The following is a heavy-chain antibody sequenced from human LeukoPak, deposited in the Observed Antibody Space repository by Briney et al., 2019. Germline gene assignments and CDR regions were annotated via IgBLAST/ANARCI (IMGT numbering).Heavy chain of an antibody. V-gene: IGHV1-18*04. J-gene: IGHJ5*02. Sequence: AAVKVSSKASGYTFTSYGISWVRQAPGPGLEWMGWISAYNGNTNYAQKLQGRVTMTTDTSTSTAYMELRSLRSDDTAVYYCARDRARIAAAGKKFDPWGQGTLVTVSS. CDR2: ISAYNGNT. CDR1: GYTFTSYG. CDR3: ARDRARIAAAGKKFDP. D-gene: IGHD6-13*01.